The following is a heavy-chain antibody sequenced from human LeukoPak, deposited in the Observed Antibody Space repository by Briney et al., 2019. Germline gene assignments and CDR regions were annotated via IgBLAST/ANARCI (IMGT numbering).Heavy chain of an antibody. CDR1: GYTFTGYY. V-gene: IGHV1-2*02. J-gene: IGHJ3*02. CDR2: INPNSGGT. CDR3: ARQTVTDAFDI. Sequence: ASVTVSRKASGYTFTGYYMHGVRQAPGQGLEWMGWINPNSGGTNYAQKFQGRVTMTRDTSISTAYMELSRLRSDDTAVYYCARQTVTDAFDIWGQGTMVTVSS. D-gene: IGHD4-17*01.